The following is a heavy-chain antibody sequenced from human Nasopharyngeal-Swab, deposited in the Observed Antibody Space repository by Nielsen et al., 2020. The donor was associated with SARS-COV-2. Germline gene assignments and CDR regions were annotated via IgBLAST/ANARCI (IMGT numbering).Heavy chain of an antibody. CDR2: IIPILPIT. CDR1: GGTFSSYG. V-gene: IGHV1-69*10. D-gene: IGHD5-24*01. J-gene: IGHJ6*03. CDR3: ARGGWLRKDYYYSYYYMDV. Sequence: SVKVSCKTSGGTFSSYGISWVRQAPGEGLEWMGGIIPILPITNYAQKFQDRVTITAHKSTSTAYMELSSLRSEDTAAYYCARGGWLRKDYYYSYYYMDVWGKGTTVTVSS.